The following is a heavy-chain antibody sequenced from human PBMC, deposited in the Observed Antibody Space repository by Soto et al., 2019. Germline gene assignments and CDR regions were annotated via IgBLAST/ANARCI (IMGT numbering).Heavy chain of an antibody. D-gene: IGHD3-16*02. CDR1: GFTFSSYS. V-gene: IGHV3-21*01. CDR2: ISSSSSYI. CDR3: AAMITFGGVIERGDAFDI. J-gene: IGHJ3*02. Sequence: PGGSLRLSCAASGFTFSSYSMNWVRQAPGKGLEWVSSISSSSSYIYYADSVKGRFTISRDNAKNSLYLQMNSLRAEDTAVYYCAAMITFGGVIERGDAFDIWGQGTMVTVSS.